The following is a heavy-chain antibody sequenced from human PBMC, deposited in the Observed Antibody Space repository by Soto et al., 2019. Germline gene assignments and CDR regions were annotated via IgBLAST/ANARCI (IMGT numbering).Heavy chain of an antibody. CDR3: ARHNYYDSSGYYSFGFYGMDV. Sequence: QVQLVQSGAEVKKPGASVKVSCKASGYTFTSYDINWVRQATGQGLEWMGWMNPNSGNTGYAQKCQGRVTMTRNTSISTAYMELSSLRSEDTAVYYCARHNYYDSSGYYSFGFYGMDVCGQGTSVTVSS. D-gene: IGHD3-22*01. CDR2: MNPNSGNT. J-gene: IGHJ6*02. CDR1: GYTFTSYD. V-gene: IGHV1-8*01.